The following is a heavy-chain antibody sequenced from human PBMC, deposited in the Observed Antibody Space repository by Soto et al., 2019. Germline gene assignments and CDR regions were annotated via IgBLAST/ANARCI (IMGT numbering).Heavy chain of an antibody. CDR2: IRGKANSYAT. J-gene: IGHJ6*02. CDR1: GFSFSGSA. CDR3: TSDTARVYYGMDV. Sequence: GSLRLSCAASGFSFSGSALHWVRQASGKGLEWVGRIRGKANSYATAYAASVKGRFTISRDDSKNTAYLQLNSLKTEDTAVYYCTSDTARVYYGMDVWGQGT. D-gene: IGHD5-18*01. V-gene: IGHV3-73*01.